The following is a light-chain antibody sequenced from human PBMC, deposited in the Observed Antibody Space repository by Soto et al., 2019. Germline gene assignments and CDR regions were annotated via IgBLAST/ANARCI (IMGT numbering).Light chain of an antibody. J-gene: IGLJ2*01. CDR2: DVT. CDR3: CSYAGTFVV. CDR1: SNDIGTYNF. Sequence: QSVLTQPRSVSGSPGQSVTISCTGTSNDIGTYNFVSWYQKHPGKAPKLIIYDVTKRPSGVPDRFSGSKSGNTASLTISGLQAEDEADYYCCSYAGTFVVFGGGTKVTVL. V-gene: IGLV2-11*01.